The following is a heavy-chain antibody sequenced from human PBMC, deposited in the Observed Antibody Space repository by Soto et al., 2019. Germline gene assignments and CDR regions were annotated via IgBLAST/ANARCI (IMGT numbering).Heavy chain of an antibody. CDR2: ISSSSSYT. CDR1: GFTFSDYY. D-gene: IGHD3-10*01. Sequence: SGGSLRLSCAASGFTFSDYYMSWIRQAPGKGLEWVSYISSSSSYTNYADSVKGRFTISRDNAKNSLYLQMNSLRAEDTAVYYCARGGAPMVRGVIITSWFDPWGQGTLVTVSS. J-gene: IGHJ5*02. V-gene: IGHV3-11*06. CDR3: ARGGAPMVRGVIITSWFDP.